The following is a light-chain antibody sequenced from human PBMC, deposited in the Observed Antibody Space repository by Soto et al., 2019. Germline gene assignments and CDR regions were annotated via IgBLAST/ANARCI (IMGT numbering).Light chain of an antibody. CDR3: QQYNSYSWT. J-gene: IGKJ1*01. CDR1: QTISNW. CDR2: AAS. Sequence: DIQMTQSPSTLSGSVGDRVTITCRASQTISNWLAWYQQKPGKAPKLLIYAASTLESGVPSRFSGSGSGTEFTLTISSLQPDDFATYYCQQYNSYSWTVGQGTKVDIK. V-gene: IGKV1-5*01.